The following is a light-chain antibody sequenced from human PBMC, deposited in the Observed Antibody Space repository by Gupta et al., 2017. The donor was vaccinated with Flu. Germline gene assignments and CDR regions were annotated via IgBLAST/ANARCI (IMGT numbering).Light chain of an antibody. CDR3: MQSLQTPIT. Sequence: APPGEPAAISCRSSQSLLYSNGYNYLDWYLQRPGQSPQLLIYLGSNRASGVPDRFSGSGAGTDFTLKISRVEAEDVGVYYCMQSLQTPITFGQGTRLEIK. CDR1: QSLLYSNGYNY. CDR2: LGS. J-gene: IGKJ5*01. V-gene: IGKV2-28*01.